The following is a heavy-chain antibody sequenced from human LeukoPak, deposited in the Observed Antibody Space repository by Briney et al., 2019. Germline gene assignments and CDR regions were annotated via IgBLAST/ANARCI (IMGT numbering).Heavy chain of an antibody. V-gene: IGHV3-23*01. D-gene: IGHD5-12*01. J-gene: IGHJ4*02. CDR2: ISGSGGST. CDR1: GFTVSSNY. Sequence: GGSLRLSCAASGFTVSSNYMSWVRQAPGKGLEWVSAISGSGGSTYYADSVKGRFTISRDNSKNTLYLQMNSLRAEDTAVYYCAKAVREMATILASWGQGTLVTVSS. CDR3: AKAVREMATILAS.